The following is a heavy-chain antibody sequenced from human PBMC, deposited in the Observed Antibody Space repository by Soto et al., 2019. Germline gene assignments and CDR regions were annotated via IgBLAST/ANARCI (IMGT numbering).Heavy chain of an antibody. Sequence: SETLSLTCTVSGGSISSYYWSWIRQPPGKGLEWIGYIYYSGSTNYNPSLKSRVTISVDTSKNQFSLKLSSVTAADTAVYYCARDSHSLRHAFDIWGQGTLVTVSS. CDR3: ARDSHSLRHAFDI. V-gene: IGHV4-59*01. CDR2: IYYSGST. J-gene: IGHJ3*02. D-gene: IGHD1-26*01. CDR1: GGSISSYY.